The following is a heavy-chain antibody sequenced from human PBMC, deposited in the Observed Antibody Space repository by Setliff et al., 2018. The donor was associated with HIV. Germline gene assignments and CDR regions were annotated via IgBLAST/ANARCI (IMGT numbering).Heavy chain of an antibody. D-gene: IGHD3-9*01. CDR3: ERETQQSYNIVTGYNYYYGIDV. CDR1: GASISSYY. Sequence: SETLSLTCNVSGASISSYYWTWIRQSPGNRLEWLGYITDSGNTNYNPSLRRRVTISADTSKNQVSLRLRSVTAADTAVYYCERETQQSYNIVTGYNYYYGIDVWGQGTTVT. J-gene: IGHJ6*02. CDR2: ITDSGNT. V-gene: IGHV4-59*01.